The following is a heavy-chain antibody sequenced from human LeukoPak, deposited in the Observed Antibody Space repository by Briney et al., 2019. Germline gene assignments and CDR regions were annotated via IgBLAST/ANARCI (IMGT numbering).Heavy chain of an antibody. D-gene: IGHD3-16*01. V-gene: IGHV3-43*01. CDR1: EFSFHDYT. Sequence: GGSLRLSCAASEFSFHDYTLHWVRHAPGKGLEWVSLITRDGIWTYYADSVKGRFTISRDTSKNSLYLQMDSLRAEDTGLYYCSTERSRYFDNWGQGTLVTVSS. CDR2: ITRDGIWT. CDR3: STERSRYFDN. J-gene: IGHJ4*02.